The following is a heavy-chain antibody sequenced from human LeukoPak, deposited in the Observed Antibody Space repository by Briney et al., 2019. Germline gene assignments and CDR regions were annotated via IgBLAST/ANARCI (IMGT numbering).Heavy chain of an antibody. CDR1: GFTFSAYG. J-gene: IGHJ4*02. Sequence: GGSLRLSCAASGFTFSAYGMHWVRQAPGKGLEWVAVIWYDGSKKYYADSVKARFSISKDDSKNTLYLQMNSLRAEDTAVYYCTRDGGSGVDYWGQGTLVTVSS. D-gene: IGHD6-19*01. CDR2: IWYDGSKK. CDR3: TRDGGSGVDY. V-gene: IGHV3-33*01.